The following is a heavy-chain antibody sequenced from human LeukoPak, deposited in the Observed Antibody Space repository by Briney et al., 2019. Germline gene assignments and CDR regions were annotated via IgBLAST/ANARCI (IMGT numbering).Heavy chain of an antibody. J-gene: IGHJ4*02. V-gene: IGHV3-74*01. Sequence: GGSLRLSCAASGFTFSSYWMHWVRQAPGKGLVWVSRINTDGTRTSYADSVKGRFTISRDNSKNTLYLQMNSLRAEDTAVYYCAKDWRAYCGGDCYSYFDYWGQGTLVTVSS. CDR3: AKDWRAYCGGDCYSYFDY. D-gene: IGHD2-21*02. CDR2: INTDGTRT. CDR1: GFTFSSYW.